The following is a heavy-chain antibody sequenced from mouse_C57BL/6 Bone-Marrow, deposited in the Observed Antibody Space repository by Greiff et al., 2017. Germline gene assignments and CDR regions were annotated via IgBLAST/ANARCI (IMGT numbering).Heavy chain of an antibody. CDR3: ARGGEPLAMDY. Sequence: VQLQQSGAELVRPGTSVKVSCKASGYAFTNYLIEWVKQRPGQGLEWIGVINPGSGGTNYNEKFKGKATLTADKSSSTAYMQLSSLTSEDSAVYFCARGGEPLAMDYWGQGTSVTVSS. V-gene: IGHV1-54*01. D-gene: IGHD1-1*02. CDR2: INPGSGGT. CDR1: GYAFTNYL. J-gene: IGHJ4*01.